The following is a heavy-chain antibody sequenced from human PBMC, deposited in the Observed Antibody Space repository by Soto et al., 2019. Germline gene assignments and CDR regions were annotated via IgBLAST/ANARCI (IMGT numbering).Heavy chain of an antibody. Sequence: QVQLQESGPGLVRPSETLSLTCTVSSDSISSYYWIWIRQSPGKGLEWIGYTDYSGNTNYNPSLKSPVTISGDTSKNQFSLRQSSVTAADTAVYYCARAVGDPLYYLDYWGQGTLVTVSS. CDR1: SDSISSYY. V-gene: IGHV4-59*08. D-gene: IGHD6-19*01. CDR3: ARAVGDPLYYLDY. CDR2: TDYSGNT. J-gene: IGHJ4*02.